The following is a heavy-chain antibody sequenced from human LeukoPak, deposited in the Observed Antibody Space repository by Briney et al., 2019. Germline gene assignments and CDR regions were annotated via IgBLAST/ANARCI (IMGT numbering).Heavy chain of an antibody. V-gene: IGHV1-18*01. J-gene: IGHJ3*02. CDR2: ISAYNGNT. CDR3: ARDILRFLEWPDAFDI. Sequence: ASVKVSCKASGYTFTRYGISWVRQAPGQGLEWMGWISAYNGNTNYAQKLQGRVTMTTDTSTSTAYMELRSLRSDDTAVYYCARDILRFLEWPDAFDIWGQGTMVTVSS. D-gene: IGHD3-3*01. CDR1: GYTFTRYG.